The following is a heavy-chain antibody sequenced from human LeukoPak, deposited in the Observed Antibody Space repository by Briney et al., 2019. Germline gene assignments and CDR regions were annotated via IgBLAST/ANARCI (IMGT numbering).Heavy chain of an antibody. V-gene: IGHV4-59*12. CDR2: IYYSEST. CDR3: ARDHQGTYFDFWSGSKANNYYYMDV. CDR1: GGSISRYY. D-gene: IGHD3-3*01. Sequence: SETLSLICTVSGGSISRYYWSWIRQPPGKGLEWIGYIYYSESTNYSPSLKSRVTISVDTSKSQFSLKLRSVTAADTAVYYCARDHQGTYFDFWSGSKANNYYYMDVWGKGTTVTVSS. J-gene: IGHJ6*03.